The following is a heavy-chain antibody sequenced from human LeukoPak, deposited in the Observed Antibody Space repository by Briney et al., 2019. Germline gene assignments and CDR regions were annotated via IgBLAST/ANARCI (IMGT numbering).Heavy chain of an antibody. V-gene: IGHV3-53*05. J-gene: IGHJ4*02. CDR3: VKDRSIAAPNNDFFDS. Sequence: GGSLRLSCAASGFTVSSNYMSWVRQAPGKGLEWVSVIYSGGSTYYADSVKGRFTISRDNSKNTLYLQMSSLRADDTAVYYCVKDRSIAAPNNDFFDSWGQGALVTVSS. CDR1: GFTVSSNY. CDR2: IYSGGST. D-gene: IGHD6-6*01.